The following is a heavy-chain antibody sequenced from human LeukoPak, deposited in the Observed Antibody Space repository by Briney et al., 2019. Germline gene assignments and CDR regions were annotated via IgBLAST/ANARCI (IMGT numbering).Heavy chain of an antibody. CDR3: AGDSYWNNGGFDY. J-gene: IGHJ4*02. CDR2: ISSSGSTI. Sequence: GGSPRLSCAASGFTFSSYEMSWVRQAPGKGLEWVSYISSSGSTIYYADSVKGRFTISRDNVKNTLHLQMSSLRAEDTAIYYWAGDSYWNNGGFDYWGQGTLVTVSA. D-gene: IGHD1/OR15-1a*01. V-gene: IGHV3-48*03. CDR1: GFTFSSYE.